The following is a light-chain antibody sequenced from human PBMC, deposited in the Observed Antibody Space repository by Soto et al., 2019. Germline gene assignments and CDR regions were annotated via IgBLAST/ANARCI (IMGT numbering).Light chain of an antibody. CDR2: AAS. V-gene: IGKV1-27*01. Sequence: DVRMTQSPSSLTAFFGDRVTICCLASQDIMKSLAWYQQRPGGIPNVLIYAASTLRPGVPSRFSGSGSGTNFTLTISGLRPEDVATYYCQNYRYAPATFGQGTKVE. J-gene: IGKJ1*01. CDR3: QNYRYAPAT. CDR1: QDIMKS.